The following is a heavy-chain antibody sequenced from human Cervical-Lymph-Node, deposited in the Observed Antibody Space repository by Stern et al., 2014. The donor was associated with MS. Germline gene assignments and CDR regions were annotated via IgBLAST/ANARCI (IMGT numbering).Heavy chain of an antibody. V-gene: IGHV1-69*01. Sequence: VQLVESGAEVKKPGSSVKVSCKASGGTFSAYAINWVRQAPGQGLEWMGGIITIIGTANYAHNFQGKVTITADESKKSAYMEMSSLRSEDTAVYYCARDQRHYNSGSLAFDIWGQGTLVIVSS. CDR2: IITIIGTA. J-gene: IGHJ3*02. D-gene: IGHD3-10*01. CDR1: GGTFSAYA. CDR3: ARDQRHYNSGSLAFDI.